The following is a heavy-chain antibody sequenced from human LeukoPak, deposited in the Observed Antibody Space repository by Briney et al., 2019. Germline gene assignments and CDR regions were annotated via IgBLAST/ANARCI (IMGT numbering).Heavy chain of an antibody. CDR3: ARGPHIAAARRGGMDV. J-gene: IGHJ6*02. D-gene: IGHD6-13*01. CDR1: GFTFSSYD. Sequence: GGSLRLSCAASGFTFSSYDMHWVRQATGKGLEWVSAIGTAGDTYYPGSVKGRFTISRENAKNSLYLQMNSLRAGDTAVYYCARGPHIAAARRGGMDVWGQGTTVTVSS. CDR2: IGTAGDT. V-gene: IGHV3-13*01.